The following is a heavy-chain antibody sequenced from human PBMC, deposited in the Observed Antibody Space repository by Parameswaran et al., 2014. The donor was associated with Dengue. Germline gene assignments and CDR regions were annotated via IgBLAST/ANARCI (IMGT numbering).Heavy chain of an antibody. Sequence: PGKALEWLALIYWYDDKRYSPSLKSRLTITKDTSKNQVVLTMTNMDPVDTATYYCAHVPLVGATNADAFDIWGQGTLVTVSS. CDR3: AHVPLVGATNADAFDI. V-gene: IGHV2-5*01. D-gene: IGHD1-26*01. J-gene: IGHJ3*02. CDR2: IYWYDDK.